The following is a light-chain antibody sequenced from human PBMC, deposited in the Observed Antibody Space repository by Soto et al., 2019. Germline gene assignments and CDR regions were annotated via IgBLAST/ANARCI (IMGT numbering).Light chain of an antibody. V-gene: IGKV3-15*01. CDR1: QSVAIN. CDR3: QQYNNWPPYT. Sequence: ETVMTQSPVTLSVSPGERATLSCRASQSVAINLAWYQQRPDQAPRLLIYGASTRATGIPARFSGSGSGTEFTLTISSLQSEDFAVYYCQQYNNWPPYTFGQGTKLEIK. J-gene: IGKJ2*01. CDR2: GAS.